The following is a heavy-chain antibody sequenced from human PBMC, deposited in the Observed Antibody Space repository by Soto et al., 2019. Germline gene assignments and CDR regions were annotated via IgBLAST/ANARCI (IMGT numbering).Heavy chain of an antibody. CDR1: RGTFSSYA. CDR3: AREGSVAAAGTWAYYGMDV. D-gene: IGHD6-13*01. CDR2: IIPIFGTA. V-gene: IGHV1-69*13. J-gene: IGHJ6*02. Sequence: SVKVSCKASRGTFSSYAISWVRQAPGQGLEWMGGIIPIFGTANYAKKFQGRFTITADESTSTAYMELSSLRSEDTAVYYCAREGSVAAAGTWAYYGMDVWGQGTTVTVSS.